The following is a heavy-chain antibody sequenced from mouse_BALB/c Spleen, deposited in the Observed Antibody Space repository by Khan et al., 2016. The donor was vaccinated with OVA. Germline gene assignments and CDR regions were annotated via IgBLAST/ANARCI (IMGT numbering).Heavy chain of an antibody. CDR3: AKSGINSYGSSACFDY. V-gene: IGHV3-2*02. CDR2: ISYSGTT. D-gene: IGHD1-1*01. J-gene: IGHJ2*01. Sequence: QLEESGPGLVKPSQSLSLTCTVTGYSITSDYAWNWIRQSPGNKLEWMGYISYSGTTSYNPSLKSRISITRDTSKNQFFLQLNPVTTEDTATFYCAKSGINSYGSSACFDYWGRGATLAISS. CDR1: GYSITSDYA.